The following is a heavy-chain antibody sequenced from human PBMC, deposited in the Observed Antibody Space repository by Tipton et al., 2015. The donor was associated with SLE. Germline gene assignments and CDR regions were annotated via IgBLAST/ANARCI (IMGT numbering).Heavy chain of an antibody. CDR3: AGVLFMERLNWYFDL. J-gene: IGHJ2*01. CDR1: GFSFSRYA. V-gene: IGHV3-48*03. D-gene: IGHD1-26*01. Sequence: SLRLSCAASGFSFSRYAMNWVRQAPGKGLEWISYISSGNAIFYANSVKGRFTISRGNAKNSLYLQMDSLRVEDTALYFCAGVLFMERLNWYFDLWGRGTLVTVSS. CDR2: ISSGNAI.